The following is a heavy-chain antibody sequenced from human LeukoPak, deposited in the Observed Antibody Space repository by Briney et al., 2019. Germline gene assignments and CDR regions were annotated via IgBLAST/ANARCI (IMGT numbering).Heavy chain of an antibody. D-gene: IGHD2-15*01. J-gene: IGHJ4*02. CDR3: AKADGRYCSGGSCPQDY. CDR1: GFTFSNYA. Sequence: GGSLRLSCAASGFTFSNYAMSWVRQAPGKGLEWVSAISGSGGSTYYADSVKGRFTISRDNSKNTLYLQMNSLRAEDTAVYYCAKADGRYCSGGSCPQDYWGQGTLVTVSS. V-gene: IGHV3-23*01. CDR2: ISGSGGST.